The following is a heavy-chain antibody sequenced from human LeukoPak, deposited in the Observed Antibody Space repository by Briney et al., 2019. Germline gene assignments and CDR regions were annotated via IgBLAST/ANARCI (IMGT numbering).Heavy chain of an antibody. V-gene: IGHV1-18*01. CDR1: GYTFTSYG. D-gene: IGHD1-1*01. CDR2: ISAYNGNT. J-gene: IGHJ4*02. CDR3: ARDVASVQLDRLASFDY. Sequence: ASVKVSCKASGYTFTSYGISWVRQAPGQGLEWMGWISAYNGNTNYAQKLQGRVTMTTDTSTSTAYMELRSLRSDDTAVYYCARDVASVQLDRLASFDYWGQGTLVTVSS.